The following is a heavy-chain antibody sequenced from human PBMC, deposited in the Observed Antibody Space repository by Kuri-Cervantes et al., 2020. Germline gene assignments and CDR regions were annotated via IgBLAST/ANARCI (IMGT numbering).Heavy chain of an antibody. CDR1: GFTFSDYY. J-gene: IGHJ5*02. CDR3: ARDWVAVAGTGWFDP. CDR2: ISSSGSTI. D-gene: IGHD6-19*01. V-gene: IGHV3-11*01. Sequence: GESLKISRAASGFTFSDYYMSWIRQAPGKGLEWVSYISSSGSTIYYADSVKGRFTISRDNAKNSLYLQMNSLRAEDTAVYYCARDWVAVAGTGWFDPWGQGTLVTVSS.